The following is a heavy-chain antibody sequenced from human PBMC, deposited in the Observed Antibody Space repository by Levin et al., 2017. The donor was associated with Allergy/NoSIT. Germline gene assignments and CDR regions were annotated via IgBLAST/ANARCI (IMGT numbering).Heavy chain of an antibody. V-gene: IGHV4-34*01. CDR3: ARGVSIPAAVVRYGMDV. CDR1: GGSFSAYF. J-gene: IGHJ6*02. D-gene: IGHD2-2*01. CDR2: ITHSGST. Sequence: GSLRLSCAVSGGSFSAYFWTWIRQPPGKGLEWIGEITHSGSTNYNPSLESRVTISVDTSKNQFSLKVRSVTAADTAVYYCARGVSIPAAVVRYGMDVWGQGTTVTVSS.